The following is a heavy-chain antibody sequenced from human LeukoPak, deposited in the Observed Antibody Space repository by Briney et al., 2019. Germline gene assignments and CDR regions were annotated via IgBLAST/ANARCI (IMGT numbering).Heavy chain of an antibody. CDR1: GGSISSGGYY. Sequence: SGTLSLTCAVSGGSISSGGYYWSWIRQHPGKGLEWIGYIYYSGSTYYNPSLKSRVTISVDTSKNQFSLKLSSVTAADTAVYYCARDGRDGYNFYFDYWGQGTLVTVSS. CDR2: IYYSGST. V-gene: IGHV4-31*11. D-gene: IGHD5-24*01. J-gene: IGHJ4*02. CDR3: ARDGRDGYNFYFDY.